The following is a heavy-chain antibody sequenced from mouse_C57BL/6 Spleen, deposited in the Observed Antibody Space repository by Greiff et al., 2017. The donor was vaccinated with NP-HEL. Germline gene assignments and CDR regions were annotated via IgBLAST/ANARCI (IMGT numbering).Heavy chain of an antibody. CDR3: ARRYYYGSRNWYFDV. V-gene: IGHV3-6*01. CDR2: ISYDGST. J-gene: IGHJ1*03. Sequence: ESGPGLVKPSQSLSLTCSVTGYSITSGYYWNWIRQFPGNKLEWMGYISYDGSTNYNPSFKNRITITRDTSKNQSFLKLNSVTTEDTATYYCARRYYYGSRNWYFDVWGTGTTVTVSS. CDR1: GYSITSGYY. D-gene: IGHD1-1*01.